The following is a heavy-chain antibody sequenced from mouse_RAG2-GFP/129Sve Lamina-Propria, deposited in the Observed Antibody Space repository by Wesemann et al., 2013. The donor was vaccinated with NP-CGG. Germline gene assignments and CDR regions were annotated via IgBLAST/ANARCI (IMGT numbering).Heavy chain of an antibody. D-gene: IGHD1-1*01. CDR1: GYTFTSYW. CDR3: ARWFYYGSRDYAMDY. CDR2: IYPGSGST. Sequence: QVQLQQPGAELVKPGASVKLSCKASGYTFTSYWMHWVKQRPGQGLEWIGDIYPGSGSTNYNEKFKSKATLTVDTSSSTAYMQLSSLTSEDSAVYYCARWFYYGSRDYAMDYWGQGTSVTVSS. V-gene: IGHV1-55*01. J-gene: IGHJ4*01.